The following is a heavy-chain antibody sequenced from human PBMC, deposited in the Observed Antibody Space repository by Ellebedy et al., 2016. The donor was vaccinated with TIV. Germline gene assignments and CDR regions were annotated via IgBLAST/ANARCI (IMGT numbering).Heavy chain of an antibody. CDR3: ARRIAARPDYYYAMDV. J-gene: IGHJ6*02. V-gene: IGHV3-33*01. CDR2: IWYDGSNK. Sequence: GESLKISCAASGFTFRSYGMHWVRPAPGKGLEWVAVIWYDGSNKYYGDSVKGRFTISRDNSKNTLSLQMNSLGAEDTAVYYCARRIAARPDYYYAMDVWGQGTTVTVAS. CDR1: GFTFRSYG. D-gene: IGHD6-6*01.